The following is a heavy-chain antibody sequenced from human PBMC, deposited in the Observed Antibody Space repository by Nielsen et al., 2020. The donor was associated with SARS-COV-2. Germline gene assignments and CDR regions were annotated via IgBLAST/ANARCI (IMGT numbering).Heavy chain of an antibody. CDR3: TRVYYYGSGSLDY. CDR2: IRTKAHGGTT. D-gene: IGHD3-10*01. V-gene: IGHV3-49*04. J-gene: IGHJ4*02. Sequence: GGSLRLSCTASGFTFGDYAVMWVRQAPGKGLGWVGFIRTKAHGGTTEYAASVKGRFTISRDDSKSIAYLQMNSLKTEDTAVYYCTRVYYYGSGSLDYWGQGTLVTVSS. CDR1: GFTFGDYA.